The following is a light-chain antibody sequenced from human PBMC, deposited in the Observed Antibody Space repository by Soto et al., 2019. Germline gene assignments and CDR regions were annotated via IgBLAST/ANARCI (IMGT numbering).Light chain of an antibody. CDR2: DAS. CDR3: QQSYSTPPWT. CDR1: RGISSW. V-gene: IGKV1-12*01. J-gene: IGKJ1*01. Sequence: DIQMTQSPSTLSASVGDRVTITCRASRGISSWLAWYQQKPGKAPKLLIYDASSLQTGVPSRFSGSGSGTDFSLTISSLQPEDFATYYCQQSYSTPPWTFGQGTKVDI.